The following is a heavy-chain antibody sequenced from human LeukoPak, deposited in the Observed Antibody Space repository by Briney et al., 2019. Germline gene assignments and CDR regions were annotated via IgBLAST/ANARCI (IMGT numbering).Heavy chain of an antibody. CDR1: GGSISSYY. V-gene: IGHV4-59*01. J-gene: IGHJ6*03. CDR3: ARAPGGSHYYYYYMDV. D-gene: IGHD1-26*01. Sequence: SETLSLTCTVSGGSISSYYWSWIRQPPGKGLEWIGYIYYSGSTNYNPSLKSRVTISVDTSKNQFSLKLSSVTAADTAAYYCARAPGGSHYYYYYMDVWGKGTTVTVSS. CDR2: IYYSGST.